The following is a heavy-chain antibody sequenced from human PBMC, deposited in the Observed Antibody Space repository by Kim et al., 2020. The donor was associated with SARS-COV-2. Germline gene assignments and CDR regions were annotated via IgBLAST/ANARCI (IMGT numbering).Heavy chain of an antibody. Sequence: GGSLRLSCAASGFTFSIYGMHWVRQAPGKGLEWVAVISYDGSSKYYADSGKGRFTISRDNSKNTLYLQMNSLRAEDTAVYYCAKTLSGSYYGPFDYWGQRTLVTVSS. D-gene: IGHD1-26*01. V-gene: IGHV3-30*18. CDR3: AKTLSGSYYGPFDY. CDR2: ISYDGSSK. CDR1: GFTFSIYG. J-gene: IGHJ4*02.